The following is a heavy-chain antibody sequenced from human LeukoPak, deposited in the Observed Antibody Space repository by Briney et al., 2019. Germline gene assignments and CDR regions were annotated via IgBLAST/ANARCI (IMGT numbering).Heavy chain of an antibody. CDR1: GGSISSSYW. J-gene: IGHJ4*02. V-gene: IGHV4-4*02. Sequence: SGTLSLTCGVSGGSISSSYWWSWVRQPPGKGLEWIGEIYHSGSTNYNPSLKSRVTISMDKSKNQFSLNLSSVTAADTAVYYCARGTIWQQLEGWGQGTLVTVSS. CDR3: ARGTIWQQLEG. CDR2: IYHSGST. D-gene: IGHD6-13*01.